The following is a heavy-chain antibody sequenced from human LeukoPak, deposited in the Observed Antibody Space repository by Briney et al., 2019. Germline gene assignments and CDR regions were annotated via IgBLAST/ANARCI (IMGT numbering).Heavy chain of an antibody. D-gene: IGHD3-3*01. V-gene: IGHV3-23*01. J-gene: IGHJ3*02. CDR2: ISGSGGTT. CDR1: GFSFNGYA. CDR3: ARDPSEYYDFWSGSNDAFDI. Sequence: GGSLRLSCAASGFSFNGYAMTWVRQAPGKGLEWVSTISGSGGTTYYADSVKGRFTISRDNAKNTLYLQMNSLRAEDTAVYYCARDPSEYYDFWSGSNDAFDIWGQGTMVTVSS.